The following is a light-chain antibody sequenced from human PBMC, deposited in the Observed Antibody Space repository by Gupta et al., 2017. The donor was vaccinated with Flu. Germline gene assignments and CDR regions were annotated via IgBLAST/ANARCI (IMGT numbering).Light chain of an antibody. V-gene: IGKV1-9*01. J-gene: IGKJ2*01. Sequence: PSFLSASVGDRVTITCRASQGISSHLDWYNHEPEKATKLLIYVASTLQSGVPSRFSGSGSGTEFTLTISSLQPEDFATYYCQQLNSFPYTFGQGTKLEIK. CDR2: VAS. CDR3: QQLNSFPYT. CDR1: QGISSH.